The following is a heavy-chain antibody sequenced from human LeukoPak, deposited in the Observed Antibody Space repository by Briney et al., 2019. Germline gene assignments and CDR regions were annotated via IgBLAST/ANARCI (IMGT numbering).Heavy chain of an antibody. CDR2: IYYSGNT. CDR1: GGSISSSSYY. V-gene: IGHV4-39*01. D-gene: IGHD5-18*01. Sequence: PSETLSLTCTVSGGSISSSSYYWGWIRQPPGKGLEWIGSIYYSGNTYYNPSLKSRVTISVDTSKNQFSLKLSSVTAADTAVYYCARPGPPHTAMVWDYWGQGTLVTVSS. J-gene: IGHJ4*02. CDR3: ARPGPPHTAMVWDY.